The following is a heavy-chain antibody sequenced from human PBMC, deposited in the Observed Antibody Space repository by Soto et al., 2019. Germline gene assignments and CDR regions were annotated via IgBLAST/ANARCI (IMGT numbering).Heavy chain of an antibody. Sequence: QVQLVQSGAEVKKPGSSVKVSCKASGGTFSSYAISWVRQAPGQGLEWMGGIIPIFGTANYAQKFQGRVTITADESPSTAYMELSSLRSEDTAVYYCARPSSATVSSGWSHFDYWGQGTPVTVAS. J-gene: IGHJ4*02. D-gene: IGHD6-19*01. CDR3: ARPSSATVSSGWSHFDY. CDR1: GGTFSSYA. V-gene: IGHV1-69*01. CDR2: IIPIFGTA.